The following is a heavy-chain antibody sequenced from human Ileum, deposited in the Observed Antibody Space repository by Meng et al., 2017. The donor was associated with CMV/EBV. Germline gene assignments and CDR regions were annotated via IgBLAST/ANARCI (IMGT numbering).Heavy chain of an antibody. D-gene: IGHD3-3*01. Sequence: GGSLRLSCAASGFTFSSYGMHWVRQAPGKGLEWVAFIRYDGSNKYYADSVKGRFTISRDNSKNTPYLQMNSLRAEDTAVYYCAKGTLRFLEWLGPFDYWGQGTLVTVSS. V-gene: IGHV3-30*02. CDR2: IRYDGSNK. CDR3: AKGTLRFLEWLGPFDY. J-gene: IGHJ4*02. CDR1: GFTFSSYG.